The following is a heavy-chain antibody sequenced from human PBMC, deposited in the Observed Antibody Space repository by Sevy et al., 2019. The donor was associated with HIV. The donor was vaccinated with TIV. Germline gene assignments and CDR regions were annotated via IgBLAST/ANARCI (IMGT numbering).Heavy chain of an antibody. CDR3: ARERCNKPHDH. CDR2: LSFGCGEI. CDR1: GFTFSKYS. D-gene: IGHD2-8*01. Sequence: GGSLRLSCAASGFTFSKYSMSWVRQAPGKGLEWVSTLSFGCGEINYADSVKGRFTISRDNSKSSVYLQMNNLRPEDTAVYDCARERCNKPHDHWGQGTLVTVSS. V-gene: IGHV3-23*01. J-gene: IGHJ4*02.